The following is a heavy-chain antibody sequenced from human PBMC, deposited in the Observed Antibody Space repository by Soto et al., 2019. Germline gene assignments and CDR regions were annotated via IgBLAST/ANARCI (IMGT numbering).Heavy chain of an antibody. V-gene: IGHV3-9*01. D-gene: IGHD6-13*01. J-gene: IGHJ6*02. CDR3: AKDPNSSSWYYYYYGMDV. Sequence: PWWSLRLSCSASVFTFDDYAMHWFRQAPGKGLEWVSGISWNSGSIGYADSVKGRFTISRDNAKNSLYLQMNSLRAEDTALYYCAKDPNSSSWYYYYYGMDVWGQGTTVTVSS. CDR2: ISWNSGSI. CDR1: VFTFDDYA.